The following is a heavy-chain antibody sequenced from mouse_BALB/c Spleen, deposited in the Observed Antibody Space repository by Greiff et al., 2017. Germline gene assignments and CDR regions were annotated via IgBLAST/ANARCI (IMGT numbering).Heavy chain of an antibody. CDR2: IDPFNGGT. Sequence: VHVKQSGPELMKPGASVKISCKASGYSFTSYYMHWVKQSHGKSLEWIGYIDPFNGGTSYNQKFKGKATLTVDKSSSTAYMHLSSLTSEDSAVYYCARVTTARDYWGQGTSVTVSS. V-gene: IGHV1S135*01. CDR3: ARVTTARDY. J-gene: IGHJ4*01. CDR1: GYSFTSYY. D-gene: IGHD1-2*01.